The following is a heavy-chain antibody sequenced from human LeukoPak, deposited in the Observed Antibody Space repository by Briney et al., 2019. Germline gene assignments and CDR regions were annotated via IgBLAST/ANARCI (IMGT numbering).Heavy chain of an antibody. D-gene: IGHD2-15*01. V-gene: IGHV3-23*01. J-gene: IGHJ4*02. Sequence: HAGGSLRLSCAASGFTFSSYAMSWVRQAPGKGLEWVSAISGSGGSTYYADSVKGRFTISRDNSKNTLYLQMNSLRAEDTAVYYCAKGRGYCSGGSCYPTYFDYWGQGTLVTVSP. CDR1: GFTFSSYA. CDR3: AKGRGYCSGGSCYPTYFDY. CDR2: ISGSGGST.